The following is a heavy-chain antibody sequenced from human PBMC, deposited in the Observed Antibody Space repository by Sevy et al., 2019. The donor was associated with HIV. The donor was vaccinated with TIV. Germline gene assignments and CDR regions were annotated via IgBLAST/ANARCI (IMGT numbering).Heavy chain of an antibody. Sequence: GSLRLSCAASGFTFSSYGMHWVRQAPGKGLEWVAVIWYDGSNKYYADSVKGRFTISRDNSKNTLYLQMNSLRAEDTAVYYCARDLQGIAARPAYYYYYGMDVWGQGTTVTVSS. V-gene: IGHV3-33*01. CDR2: IWYDGSNK. CDR1: GFTFSSYG. CDR3: ARDLQGIAARPAYYYYYGMDV. J-gene: IGHJ6*02. D-gene: IGHD6-6*01.